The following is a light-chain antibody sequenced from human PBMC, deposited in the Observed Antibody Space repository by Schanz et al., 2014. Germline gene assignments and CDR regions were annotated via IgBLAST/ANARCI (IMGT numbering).Light chain of an antibody. CDR2: DVN. Sequence: QSVLTQPASVSGSPGQSITISCTGTSSDVGAYNYVSWYQQHPGKAPKLMIYDVNNRPSGVSNRFSGSKSGDTASLTISGLQAEDEADYYCSSYRTSNTRFGGGTKLTVL. CDR1: SSDVGAYNY. CDR3: SSYRTSNTR. V-gene: IGLV2-14*01. J-gene: IGLJ3*02.